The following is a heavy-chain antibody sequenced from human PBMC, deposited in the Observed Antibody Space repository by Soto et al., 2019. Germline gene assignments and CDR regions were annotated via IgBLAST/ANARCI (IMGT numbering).Heavy chain of an antibody. D-gene: IGHD3-3*01. J-gene: IGHJ6*02. Sequence: ASVKVSCKASGYTFTSYGISWVRQAPGQGLEWMGWISAYNGNTNYAQKLQGRVTMTTDTSTSTVYMELRSLRSDDTAVYYCARQGKNYDFWSGYYETYYYYYGMDVWGQGTTVTVSS. CDR2: ISAYNGNT. CDR3: ARQGKNYDFWSGYYETYYYYYGMDV. CDR1: GYTFTSYG. V-gene: IGHV1-18*01.